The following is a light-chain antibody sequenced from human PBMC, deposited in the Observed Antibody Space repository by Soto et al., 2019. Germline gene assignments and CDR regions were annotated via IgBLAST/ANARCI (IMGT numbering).Light chain of an antibody. CDR2: ANT. Sequence: QAVVTQPPSVSGAPGQRVTISCTGSSSNIGARYDVHWYLQLPGTAPKLLIYANTNRPSGVPDRFSGSKSGTSASLAITGLQAEDEAHYYCQSYDTSLSVVFGGGTKLTVL. V-gene: IGLV1-40*01. CDR1: SSNIGARYD. CDR3: QSYDTSLSVV. J-gene: IGLJ2*01.